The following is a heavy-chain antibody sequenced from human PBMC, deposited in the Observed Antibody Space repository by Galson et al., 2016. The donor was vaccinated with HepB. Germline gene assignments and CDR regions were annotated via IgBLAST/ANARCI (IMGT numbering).Heavy chain of an antibody. D-gene: IGHD7-27*01. CDR3: ARSYLLGCGFGW. Sequence: CAISGDSVSNDNAGWYWIRQSPSRGLECLGRTYYRSSWHYDYAESVKSRMTINPDTSKNQFSLQLNSVTPDDTAVYYCARSYLLGCGFGWWGQGTLVTVSS. CDR1: GDSVSNDNAG. CDR2: TYYRSSWHY. J-gene: IGHJ4*02. V-gene: IGHV6-1*01.